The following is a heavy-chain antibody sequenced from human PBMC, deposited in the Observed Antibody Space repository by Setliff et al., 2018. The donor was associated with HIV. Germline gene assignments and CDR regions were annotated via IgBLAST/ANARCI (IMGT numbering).Heavy chain of an antibody. D-gene: IGHD1-1*01. V-gene: IGHV4-59*01. CDR3: ARFQAWQLGRRGGYYYYMDV. Sequence: PSETLSLTCTVSGGSISGYYWSWVRQPPEKRLELIGFIHYSGSSDYNPSLTSRITISVDMSRNQFSLVLSSVTAADTAVYYCARFQAWQLGRRGGYYYYMDVWGKGTTVTVSS. J-gene: IGHJ6*03. CDR2: IHYSGSS. CDR1: GGSISGYY.